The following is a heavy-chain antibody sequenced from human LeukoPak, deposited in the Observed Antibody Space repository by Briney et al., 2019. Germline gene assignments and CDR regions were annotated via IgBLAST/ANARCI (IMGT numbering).Heavy chain of an antibody. D-gene: IGHD5-24*01. Sequence: GGSLRLSCAASGFTFSSYSMNWVRQAPGKGLEWVSYISSSSSTIYYADSVKGRFTISRDNAKNSLYLQMNGLRAEDTAVYYCAKDRRRDGFTFAFDIWGQGTMVTVSS. CDR2: ISSSSSTI. J-gene: IGHJ3*02. CDR3: AKDRRRDGFTFAFDI. V-gene: IGHV3-48*01. CDR1: GFTFSSYS.